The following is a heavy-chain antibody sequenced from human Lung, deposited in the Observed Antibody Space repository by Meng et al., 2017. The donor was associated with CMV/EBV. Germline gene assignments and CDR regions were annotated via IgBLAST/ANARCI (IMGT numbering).Heavy chain of an antibody. J-gene: IGHJ4*02. V-gene: IGHV3-48*04. CDR3: ARDWSRDVLTGSCDY. D-gene: IGHD3-9*01. Sequence: GGSLRLSCAASGFTFSSHLMNWVRQAPGKGLEWLAIISGGSDTIHYADSVKGRFTISRDNGKDSLYLQMNSLRAEDTAVYYCARDWSRDVLTGSCDYWGQGTXVTVSS. CDR1: GFTFSSHL. CDR2: ISGGSDTI.